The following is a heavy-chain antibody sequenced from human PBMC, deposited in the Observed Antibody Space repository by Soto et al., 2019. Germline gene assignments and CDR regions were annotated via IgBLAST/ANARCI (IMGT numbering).Heavy chain of an antibody. J-gene: IGHJ4*02. V-gene: IGHV3-53*04. CDR1: GFTVSSNY. CDR2: IYSGGST. Sequence: GGSLRLSCAASGFTVSSNYMSWVRQAPGKGLEWVSVIYSGGSTYYADSVKGRFTISRHNSKNMLYLQMNSLRAEDTAVYYCARGYYDSSGYGWYYFDYWGQGTLVTVSS. D-gene: IGHD3-22*01. CDR3: ARGYYDSSGYGWYYFDY.